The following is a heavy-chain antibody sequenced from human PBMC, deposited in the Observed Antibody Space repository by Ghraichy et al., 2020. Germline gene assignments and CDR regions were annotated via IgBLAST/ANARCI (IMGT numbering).Heavy chain of an antibody. CDR3: AREWSSFDS. D-gene: IGHD2-15*01. V-gene: IGHV4-59*01. J-gene: IGHJ4*02. CDR2: ISYGGDT. Sequence: SETLSLTCTVSGGSITYYYWHWIRQPPGKGLEWIGFISYGGDTDYNPSLRSRVTISKDTSKNQFFLKLSSVTAADTAVYYCAREWSSFDSWGQGILVTVSS. CDR1: GGSITYYY.